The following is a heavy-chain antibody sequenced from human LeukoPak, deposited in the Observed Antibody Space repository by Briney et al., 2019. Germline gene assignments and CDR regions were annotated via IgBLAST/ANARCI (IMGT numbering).Heavy chain of an antibody. CDR1: GYTFTSYY. V-gene: IGHV1-46*03. CDR2: INPSGGST. J-gene: IGHJ4*02. CDR3: AGEDSSGTNDPHLSF. Sequence: GASVKVSCKASGYTFTSYYMHWVRQAPGQGLEWMGIINPSGGSTSYAQKFQGRVTMTRDTSTSTVYMELSSLRSEDTAVYYCAGEDSSGTNDPHLSFWGQGTLVTVSS. D-gene: IGHD3-22*01.